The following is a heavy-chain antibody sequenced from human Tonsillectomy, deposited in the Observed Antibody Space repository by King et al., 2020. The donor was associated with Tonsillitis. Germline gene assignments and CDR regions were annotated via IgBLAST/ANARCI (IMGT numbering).Heavy chain of an antibody. CDR3: ASGGFNWNDAEEHAY. D-gene: IGHD1-20*01. V-gene: IGHV3-53*01. CDR2: IYSGGST. CDR1: GFTVSSNY. Sequence: VQLVESGGGLIQPGDSLRLSCAASGFTVSSNYMSWVRQAPGKGLEWVSVIYSGGSTYYADSVKGRFTISRDSSKNTLYLQMNSLRAEDTAVYYCASGGFNWNDAEEHAYRGQGTLVTVSS. J-gene: IGHJ4*02.